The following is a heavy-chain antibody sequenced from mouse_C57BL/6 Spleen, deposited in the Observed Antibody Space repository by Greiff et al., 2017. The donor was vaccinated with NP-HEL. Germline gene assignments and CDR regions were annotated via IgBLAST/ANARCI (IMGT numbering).Heavy chain of an antibody. CDR2: IWSGGST. Sequence: QVQLQQSGPGLVQPSQSLSITCTVSGFSLTSYGVHWVRQPPGKGLEWLGVIWSGGSTDYNAAFISRLSISKDNSKSQVFFNMNSLQADDTAIYYCANAHHYYGSSYAMDYWGQGTSVTVSS. D-gene: IGHD1-1*01. CDR3: ANAHHYYGSSYAMDY. CDR1: GFSLTSYG. V-gene: IGHV2-4*01. J-gene: IGHJ4*01.